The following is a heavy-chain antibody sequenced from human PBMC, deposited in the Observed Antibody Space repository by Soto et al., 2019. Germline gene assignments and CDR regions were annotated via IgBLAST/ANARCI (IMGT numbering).Heavy chain of an antibody. Sequence: SETLSLTCAVYGGSFSGYYWSWIRQPPGKGLEWIGEINHSGSTNYNPSLKSRVTISVDTSKNQFSLKLSSVTAADTAVYYCARGYSGYDPFDYWGQGTLVTVSS. D-gene: IGHD5-12*01. CDR2: INHSGST. V-gene: IGHV4-34*01. J-gene: IGHJ4*02. CDR3: ARGYSGYDPFDY. CDR1: GGSFSGYY.